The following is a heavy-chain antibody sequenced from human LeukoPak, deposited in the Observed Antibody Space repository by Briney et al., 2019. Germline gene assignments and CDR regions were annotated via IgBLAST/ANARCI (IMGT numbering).Heavy chain of an antibody. CDR3: ANLVGDY. CDR2: IYYSGST. J-gene: IGHJ4*02. D-gene: IGHD2-15*01. V-gene: IGHV4-59*01. CDR1: GGSISSYY. Sequence: NPSETLSLTCTVSGGSISSYYWSWLRQPPGKGLEWIGYIYYSGSTNYNPSLKSRVTISVDTSKNQFSLKLSSVTAADTAVYYCANLVGDYWGQGTLVTVSS.